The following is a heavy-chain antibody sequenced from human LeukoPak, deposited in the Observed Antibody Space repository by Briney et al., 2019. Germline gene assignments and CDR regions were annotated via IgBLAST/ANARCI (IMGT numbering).Heavy chain of an antibody. CDR2: IYYSVST. V-gene: IGHV4-59*01. J-gene: IGHJ6*02. D-gene: IGHD3-10*01. Sequence: SETLSLTCTVSGGSISSYYWSWIRQPPGKGLEWIGYIYYSVSTNYNPSLKSRVTISVDTSKNQFSLKLSSVTAADTAVYYCARDGPLWFGESYGMDVWGQGTTVTVSS. CDR1: GGSISSYY. CDR3: ARDGPLWFGESYGMDV.